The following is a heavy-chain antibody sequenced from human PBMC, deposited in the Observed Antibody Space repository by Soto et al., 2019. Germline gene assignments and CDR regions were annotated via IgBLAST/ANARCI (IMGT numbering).Heavy chain of an antibody. D-gene: IGHD3-22*01. CDR3: AKTGPYYYDSSGYYYRSYYYGMDV. CDR2: ISYDGSNK. CDR1: GFTFSSYG. V-gene: IGHV3-30*18. J-gene: IGHJ6*02. Sequence: RRLSCAASGFTFSSYGMHWVRQAPGKGLEWVAVISYDGSNKYYADSVKGRFTISRDNSKNTLYLQMNSLRAEDTAVYYCAKTGPYYYDSSGYYYRSYYYGMDVWGQGATVTVSS.